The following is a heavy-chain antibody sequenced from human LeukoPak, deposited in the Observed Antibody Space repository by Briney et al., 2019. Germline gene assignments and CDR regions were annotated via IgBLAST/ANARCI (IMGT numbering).Heavy chain of an antibody. CDR2: YHNGNS. D-gene: IGHD6-25*01. CDR1: GVSIRSDTYY. J-gene: IGHJ6*03. V-gene: IGHV4-39*01. Sequence: PSETLSLTCIVSGVSIRSDTYYWGWIRQPPGKGLEWIGNYHNGNSYYNPPLKSRVTISEDTSGNQFSLRVTSVTAADTAVYYCARLWDSTGLYFYYYMDVWGGGTTVTVSS. CDR3: ARLWDSTGLYFYYYMDV.